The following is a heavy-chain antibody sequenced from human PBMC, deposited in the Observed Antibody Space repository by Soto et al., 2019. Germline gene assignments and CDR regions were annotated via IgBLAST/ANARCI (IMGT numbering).Heavy chain of an antibody. D-gene: IGHD3-16*02. Sequence: SETLSLTCTVSGGSISSGDYYWSWIRQHPGKGLEWIGYIHYSGSTYYNPSLKSRVTTSVDTSKNQFSLKLSSVTAADTAVYYCASAPPDYDYIWGSYRYFDYWGQGTLVTVSS. CDR2: IHYSGST. J-gene: IGHJ4*02. CDR1: GGSISSGDYY. CDR3: ASAPPDYDYIWGSYRYFDY. V-gene: IGHV4-31*02.